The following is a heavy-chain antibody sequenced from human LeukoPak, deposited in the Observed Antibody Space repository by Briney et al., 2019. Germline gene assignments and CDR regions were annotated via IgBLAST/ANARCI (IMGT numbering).Heavy chain of an antibody. D-gene: IGHD2-15*01. CDR3: TSAKSLLRY. V-gene: IGHV3-15*01. J-gene: IGHJ4*02. CDR1: GLTFSREW. CDR2: IKNTADGGTI. Sequence: GSLRLSCAASGLTFSREWMGWVRQAPGKGLEWVGRIKNTADGGTIDYAAAVKGRFTISRDDSKKTLYLQMNSLKSEDTALYYCTSAKSLLRYWGQGTLVTVSS.